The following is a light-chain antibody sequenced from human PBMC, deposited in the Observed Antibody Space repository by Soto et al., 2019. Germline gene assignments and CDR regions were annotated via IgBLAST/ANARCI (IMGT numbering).Light chain of an antibody. Sequence: QSALTQPASVTGSPGQSITVSCTRTSSDVGLYDNASWFQKHPGKSPKLIIYEVSHRPSGVSSRFSGSKSGNTASLTISGRQTEDEADYYCSSYTTVFTYVFGTGTKVTVL. V-gene: IGLV2-14*01. CDR3: SSYTTVFTYV. CDR1: SSDVGLYDN. J-gene: IGLJ1*01. CDR2: EVS.